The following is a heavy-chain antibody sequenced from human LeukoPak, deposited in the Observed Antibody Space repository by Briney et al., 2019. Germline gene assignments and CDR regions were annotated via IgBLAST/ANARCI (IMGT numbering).Heavy chain of an antibody. D-gene: IGHD4-17*01. Sequence: SETLSLTCTVSGGSISSSSYYWGWIRQPPGKGLEWIGSIYYSGSTNYNPSLKSRVTISVDTSKNQFSLKLSSVTAADTAVYYCARGFTVTTLGRFFEPGYYYYMDVWGKGTTVTVSS. CDR1: GGSISSSSYY. CDR3: ARGFTVTTLGRFFEPGYYYYMDV. CDR2: IYYSGST. V-gene: IGHV4-39*07. J-gene: IGHJ6*03.